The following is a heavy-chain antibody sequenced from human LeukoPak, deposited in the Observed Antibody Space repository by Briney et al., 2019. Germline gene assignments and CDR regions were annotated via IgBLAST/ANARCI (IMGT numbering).Heavy chain of an antibody. Sequence: SGGSLRLSCAASGFTFGSYSMNWVRQAPGKGLEWVSSISSSSSYIYYADSVKGRFTISRDNAKNSLYLQMNSLRAEDTAVYYCARSLTYYDILTGYYHEAFDIWGQGTMVTVSS. CDR3: ARSLTYYDILTGYYHEAFDI. CDR2: ISSSSSYI. D-gene: IGHD3-9*01. J-gene: IGHJ3*02. V-gene: IGHV3-21*01. CDR1: GFTFGSYS.